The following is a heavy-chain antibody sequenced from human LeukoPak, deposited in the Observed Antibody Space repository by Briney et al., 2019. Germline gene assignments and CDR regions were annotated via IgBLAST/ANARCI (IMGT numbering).Heavy chain of an antibody. CDR1: GGSFSGYY. V-gene: IGHV4-34*01. Sequence: SETLSLTCAVYGGSFSGYYWSWIRQPPGKGLEWIGEINHSGSTNYNPSLKSRVTISVDTSKNQFSLKLSSVTAADTAAYYCARDRYGGIDYWGQGTLVTVSS. D-gene: IGHD1-26*01. J-gene: IGHJ4*02. CDR3: ARDRYGGIDY. CDR2: INHSGST.